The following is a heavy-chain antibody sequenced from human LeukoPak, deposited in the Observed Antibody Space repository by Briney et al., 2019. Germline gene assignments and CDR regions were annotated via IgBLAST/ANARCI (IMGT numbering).Heavy chain of an antibody. CDR3: ARRGASSGGLDY. CDR2: VTGSSSTI. V-gene: IGHV3-48*01. Sequence: GGSLRLSCAASGFTFSSYSMNWVRQAPGKGLEWVSYVTGSSSTIYYADSVKGRFTISRDNAKNSLYLQMNSLRAEDTAVYYCARRGASSGGLDYWGQGTLVTVSS. J-gene: IGHJ4*02. CDR1: GFTFSSYS. D-gene: IGHD6-19*01.